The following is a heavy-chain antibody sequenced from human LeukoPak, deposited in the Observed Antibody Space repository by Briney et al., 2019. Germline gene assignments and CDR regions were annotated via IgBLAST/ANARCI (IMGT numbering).Heavy chain of an antibody. J-gene: IGHJ5*02. D-gene: IGHD6-6*01. Sequence: GGSLRLSCAASGFTFDDYAMHWVRQAPGKGLEWVSGISRNSGSIGYADSVKGRFTISRDNAKNSLYLQMNSLRAEDTALYYCAKRVSSSSGGWFDPWGQGTLVTVSS. CDR1: GFTFDDYA. V-gene: IGHV3-9*01. CDR2: ISRNSGSI. CDR3: AKRVSSSSGGWFDP.